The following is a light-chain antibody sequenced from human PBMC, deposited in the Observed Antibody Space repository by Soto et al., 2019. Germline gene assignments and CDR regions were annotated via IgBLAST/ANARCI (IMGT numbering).Light chain of an antibody. Sequence: EIILTQSADTRSVSQWEIATLSCRASQSVSEALAWDQQKPGQAPRLLIYDVSYRATGIPVMFNGRGSGTGFTLTISSLAPEDFAVYYCQQRSDWLPITFGQGTRLEIK. J-gene: IGKJ5*01. CDR3: QQRSDWLPIT. V-gene: IGKV3-11*01. CDR2: DVS. CDR1: QSVSEA.